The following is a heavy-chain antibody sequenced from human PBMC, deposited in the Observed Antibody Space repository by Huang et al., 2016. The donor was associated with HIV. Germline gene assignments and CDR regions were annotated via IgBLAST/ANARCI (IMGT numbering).Heavy chain of an antibody. Sequence: QILLIESGGGVVQPGRSLRLSCAAFGFTFSSYGIHWVRQAPGKGREWVAVISYDEDKKYYADSVRGRFTISRDNSKNTLYLQMNSLRIEDTAVYYCARGPIRFLAWLLNFDYWGQGALVTVSS. CDR2: ISYDEDKK. J-gene: IGHJ4*02. CDR3: ARGPIRFLAWLLNFDY. V-gene: IGHV3-30*03. CDR1: GFTFSSYG. D-gene: IGHD3-3*01.